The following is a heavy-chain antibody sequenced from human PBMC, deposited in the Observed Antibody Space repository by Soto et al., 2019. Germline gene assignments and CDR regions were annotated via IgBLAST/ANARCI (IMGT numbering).Heavy chain of an antibody. Sequence: QVQLQQWAAGLLKPSETLSLPCAVYGGSFSGYYWRWIPHPPGKGLEWTGETNHSGSTKYNPSLKSRVTIAEDTSKNRFSLRLNSVTAADTAVYYCARGHQDDTSGYLSYDFWGQGTLVTVSS. CDR2: TNHSGST. CDR1: GGSFSGYY. D-gene: IGHD3-22*01. CDR3: ARGHQDDTSGYLSYDF. V-gene: IGHV4-34*01. J-gene: IGHJ4*02.